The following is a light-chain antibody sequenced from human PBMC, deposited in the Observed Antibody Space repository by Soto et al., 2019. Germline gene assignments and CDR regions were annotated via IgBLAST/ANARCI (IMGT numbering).Light chain of an antibody. CDR1: QSVNSY. CDR3: QQRSNWPLT. J-gene: IGKJ4*01. Sequence: EIVLTQSPATLSLSPGERATLSCRASQSVNSYLAWYQQKPGQAPRLLIYDASNRATGIPARFSGSGSGTDFILTISSLEPEDFAVYHCQQRSNWPLTFGGGTKVEIK. V-gene: IGKV3-11*01. CDR2: DAS.